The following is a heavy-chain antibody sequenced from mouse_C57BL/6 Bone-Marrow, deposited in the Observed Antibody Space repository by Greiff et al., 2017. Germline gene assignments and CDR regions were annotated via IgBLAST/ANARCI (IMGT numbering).Heavy chain of an antibody. CDR2: IWSDGST. V-gene: IGHV2-6-1*01. J-gene: IGHJ3*01. Sequence: VKLMESGPGLVAPSQSLSITCTVSGFSLTSYGVHWVRQPPGKGLEWLVVIWSDGSTTYNSARKSRLSISKDNSKSQVFLKMNSLQTDDTAMYYCARHGRIYDGYPFAYWGQGTLVTVSA. CDR3: ARHGRIYDGYPFAY. CDR1: GFSLTSYG. D-gene: IGHD2-3*01.